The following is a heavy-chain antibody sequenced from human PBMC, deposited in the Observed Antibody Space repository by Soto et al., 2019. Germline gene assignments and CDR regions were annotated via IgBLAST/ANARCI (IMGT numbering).Heavy chain of an antibody. CDR2: IIPIFGTA. J-gene: IGHJ4*02. V-gene: IGHV1-69*06. CDR1: GGTFSSYA. D-gene: IGHD3-10*01. CDR3: ARDHRARFDY. Sequence: QVQLVQSGAEVKKPGSSVKVSCKASGGTFSSYAISWVRQAPGQGLEWMGGIIPIFGTANYAQKFQGRVTITADKYTSTDDMELSSLRSEDTAVYDCARDHRARFDYWGQGTLVTVSS.